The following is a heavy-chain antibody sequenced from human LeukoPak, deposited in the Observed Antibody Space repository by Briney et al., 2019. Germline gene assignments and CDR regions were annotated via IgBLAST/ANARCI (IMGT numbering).Heavy chain of an antibody. J-gene: IGHJ6*03. Sequence: PSETLSLTCAVYGGSFSTYYWVWVRQPPGKGLEWIGSIYYNGDTYYSPSLQSRVSISVATSKNQFSLKLSSVTAADTAVYYCARERLSYYYMDAWGKGTTVTVSS. CDR2: IYYNGDT. CDR3: ARERLSYYYMDA. V-gene: IGHV4-39*07. CDR1: GGSFSTYY. D-gene: IGHD1-1*01.